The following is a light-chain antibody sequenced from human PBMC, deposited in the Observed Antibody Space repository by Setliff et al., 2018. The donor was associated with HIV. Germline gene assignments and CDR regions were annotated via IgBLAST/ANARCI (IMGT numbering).Light chain of an antibody. CDR2: EVT. V-gene: IGLV2-14*01. CDR3: AAWDDSLSGYV. Sequence: QSVLTQPASVSGSPGQSITISCTGTSSDVGGYDFVSWYQQHPDKAPKLIIYEVTHRPSGVSTRFSGSKSGNTASLTISGLQTEDEADYYCAAWDDSLSGYVFGTGTKVTVL. CDR1: SSDVGGYDF. J-gene: IGLJ1*01.